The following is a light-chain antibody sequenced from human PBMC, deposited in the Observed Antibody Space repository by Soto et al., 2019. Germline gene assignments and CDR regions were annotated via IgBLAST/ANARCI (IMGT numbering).Light chain of an antibody. CDR2: EVS. CDR3: SSYARNRDVL. V-gene: IGLV2-14*01. Sequence: QSALTQPPSASGSPGQSVTISCTGTSSDVGGYNYVSWYQQHPGKAPKLMIYEVSNRPSGVSNRFSGSKSGNTASLTISGLQAEDEADYYCSSYARNRDVLFGGGTKVTVL. CDR1: SSDVGGYNY. J-gene: IGLJ2*01.